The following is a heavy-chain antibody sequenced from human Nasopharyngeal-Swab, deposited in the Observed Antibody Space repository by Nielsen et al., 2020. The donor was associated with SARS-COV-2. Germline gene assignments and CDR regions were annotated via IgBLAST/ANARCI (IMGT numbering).Heavy chain of an antibody. CDR3: ARRDTGGMDV. V-gene: IGHV3-48*03. CDR1: GFTFSSYE. Sequence: GESLKISCAASGFTFSSYEMNWVRQAPGKGLEWVSYISSSGSTIYYADSVKGRFTISRNNAKNSLYLQMNSLRDEDTAVYYCARRDTGGMDVWCQGTTVTVSS. D-gene: IGHD5-18*01. CDR2: ISSSGSTI. J-gene: IGHJ6*02.